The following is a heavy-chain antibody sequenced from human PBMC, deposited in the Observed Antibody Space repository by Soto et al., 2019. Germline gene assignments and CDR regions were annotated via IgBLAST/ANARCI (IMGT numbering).Heavy chain of an antibody. V-gene: IGHV3-7*01. CDR2: IKQDGSAK. Sequence: EVQLVESGGGLVQPGGSLTLSCAASGFTFSSFWMTWVRQAPGKGLEWVANIKQDGSAKNYVDSVEGRFTVSRDNAKNSLYLQMNSLRVEDTAVYYCVRSQSAAYHAWGQRTMVIVSS. CDR3: VRSQSAAYHA. CDR1: GFTFSSFW. D-gene: IGHD3-3*01. J-gene: IGHJ3*01.